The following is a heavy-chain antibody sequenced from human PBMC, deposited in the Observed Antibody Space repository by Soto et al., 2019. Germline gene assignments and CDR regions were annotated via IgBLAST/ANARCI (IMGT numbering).Heavy chain of an antibody. CDR1: EFTFSNYA. D-gene: IGHD1-1*01. CDR2: ICYDGSNK. V-gene: IGHV3-33*08. Sequence: PGGSLRLSCAASEFTFSNYAMRWVRQAPGKGLEWVTFICYDGSNKYYADSVKGRFTISRDNSKSTLYLQMNSLRAEDTAVYYCAREKFTYDGRERRRWFDTWGQGTLVTVSS. CDR3: AREKFTYDGRERRRWFDT. J-gene: IGHJ5*02.